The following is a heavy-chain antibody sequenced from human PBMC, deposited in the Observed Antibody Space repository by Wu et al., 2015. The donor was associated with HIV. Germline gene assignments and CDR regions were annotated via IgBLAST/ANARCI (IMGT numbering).Heavy chain of an antibody. J-gene: IGHJ5*01. Sequence: QVQLVQSGAEVKKPGASVKVSCKASGYTFTDYYMHWVRQAPGQGLEWMGWINPNSGGTNYAQKFQGRVTMTRDTSISTAYMELSRLRSEDTAIYYCARAIRLDSYGSADWFWFDAWGHGTLVTVSS. D-gene: IGHD3-10*01. CDR3: ARAIRLDSYGSADWFWFDA. CDR1: GYTFTDYY. CDR2: INPNSGGT. V-gene: IGHV1-2*02.